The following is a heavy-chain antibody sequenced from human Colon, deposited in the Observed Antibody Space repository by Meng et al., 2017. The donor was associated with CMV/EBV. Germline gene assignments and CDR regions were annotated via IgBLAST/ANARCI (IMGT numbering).Heavy chain of an antibody. V-gene: IGHV4-59*01. CDR3: ARRSPPHNFGGKRGHYFDY. Sequence: ETLSLTCTVSSGSISSFYWSWIRQSPGKGLEWVGDIYYSGNNYNPSLKSRVTLSLDTSKNRFSLSLSSVTAADTAVYYCARRSPPHNFGGKRGHYFDYWGQGTMVTVSS. CDR2: IYYSGN. J-gene: IGHJ4*02. CDR1: SGSISSFY. D-gene: IGHD4-23*01.